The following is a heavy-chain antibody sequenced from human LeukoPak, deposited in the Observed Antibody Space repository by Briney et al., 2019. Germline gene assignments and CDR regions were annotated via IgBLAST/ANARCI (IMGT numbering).Heavy chain of an antibody. CDR2: INPNSGGT. J-gene: IGHJ4*02. Sequence: ASVKVSCKASGYTFTGYYMHWVRQAPGQGLEWMGWINPNSGGTNYAQKFQGRVTMTRDTSLSTAYMELSRLRSDDTAVYYCARVENYVWGSYREDYWGQGTLVTVSS. CDR1: GYTFTGYY. V-gene: IGHV1-2*02. CDR3: ARVENYVWGSYREDY. D-gene: IGHD3-16*02.